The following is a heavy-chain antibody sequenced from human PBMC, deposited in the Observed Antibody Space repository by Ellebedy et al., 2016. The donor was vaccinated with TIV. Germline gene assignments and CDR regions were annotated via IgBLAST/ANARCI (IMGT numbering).Heavy chain of an antibody. V-gene: IGHV4-39*07. J-gene: IGHJ5*02. CDR1: GGSISSMSSP. Sequence: SETLSLTXIVSGGSISSMSSPWGWIRQPPGKGLEWIGNIFYSGSTYYNPSLKSRVSISVDTSKNQFSLKLSSVTAADTAVYYCARGHDYVWRSYGASRWFDPWGQGTLVTVSP. CDR2: IFYSGST. D-gene: IGHD3-16*01. CDR3: ARGHDYVWRSYGASRWFDP.